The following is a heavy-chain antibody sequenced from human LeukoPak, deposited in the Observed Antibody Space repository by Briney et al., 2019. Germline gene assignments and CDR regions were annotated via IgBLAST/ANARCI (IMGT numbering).Heavy chain of an antibody. V-gene: IGHV3-30*02. CDR1: GFTFSSYG. J-gene: IGHJ4*02. Sequence: GGSLRLSCAASGFTFSSYGMHWVRQAPGKGLEWVAFIRYDGSNKYYADSVKGRFTISRDNSKNTLYLQMNSLRAEDTAVYYCAKDKMWQQPGYPYYFDYWGQGSLVTVSS. CDR2: IRYDGSNK. CDR3: AKDKMWQQPGYPYYFDY. D-gene: IGHD6-13*01.